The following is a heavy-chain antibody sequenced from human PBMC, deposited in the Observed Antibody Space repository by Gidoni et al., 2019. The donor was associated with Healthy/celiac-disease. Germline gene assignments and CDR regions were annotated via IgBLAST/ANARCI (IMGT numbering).Heavy chain of an antibody. CDR2: IRSKANSYAT. J-gene: IGHJ4*02. CDR1: GFTFSGSA. V-gene: IGHV3-73*01. Sequence: EVQLVESGGGLVQPGGSLKLSCAASGFTFSGSAMHWVRQAAGKGLEWVGRIRSKANSYATAYAASVKGRFTISRDDSKNTAYLQMNSLKTEDTAVYYCTRHVSYSSSLGDYWGQGTLVTVSS. CDR3: TRHVSYSSSLGDY. D-gene: IGHD6-13*01.